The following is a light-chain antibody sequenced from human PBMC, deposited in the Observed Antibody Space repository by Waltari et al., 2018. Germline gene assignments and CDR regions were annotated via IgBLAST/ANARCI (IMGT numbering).Light chain of an antibody. CDR1: TRDSGRFNY. CDR2: DVT. V-gene: IGLV2-14*03. CDR3: CSYTITSTLV. Sequence: QSALTQPASVSGAPGQSITITCTGTTRDSGRFNYLSWYQHHPGQAPTLILYDVTKRPSGVSDRFSGSKSGTTASLTISGLHTDDEADYYCCSYTITSTLVFGGGTKLTVL. J-gene: IGLJ2*01.